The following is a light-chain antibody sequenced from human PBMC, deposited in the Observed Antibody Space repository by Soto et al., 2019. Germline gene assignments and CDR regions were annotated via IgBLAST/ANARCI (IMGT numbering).Light chain of an antibody. J-gene: IGKJ1*01. CDR2: KAS. CDR1: QSISSW. CDR3: QQYNSLWT. Sequence: DIQMTQSPSTLSASVGDRVTITCRASQSISSWLAWYQQKPGKDPKLLIYKASSLESGVPSRLSGSGSGTEFTLTISSLQPDDFATYYCQQYNSLWTFGQGTKVELK. V-gene: IGKV1-5*03.